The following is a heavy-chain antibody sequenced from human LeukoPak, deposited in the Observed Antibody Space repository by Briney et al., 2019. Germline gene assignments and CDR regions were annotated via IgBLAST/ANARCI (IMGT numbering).Heavy chain of an antibody. CDR1: GGSISSGSYY. CDR2: IYTSGST. V-gene: IGHV4-61*02. CDR3: ARLGSLGSSWTFLPYYYYMDV. J-gene: IGHJ6*03. D-gene: IGHD6-13*01. Sequence: PSETLSLTCTVSGGSISSGSYYWSWIRQPAGKGLEWIGRIYTSGSTNYNPSLKSRVTISVDTSKNQFSLKLSSVTAADTAVYYCARLGSLGSSWTFLPYYYYMDVWGKGTTVTISS.